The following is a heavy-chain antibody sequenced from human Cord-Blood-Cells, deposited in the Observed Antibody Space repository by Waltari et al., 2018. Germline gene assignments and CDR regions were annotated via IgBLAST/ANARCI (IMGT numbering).Heavy chain of an antibody. CDR3: ARPHYGDYGWFDP. J-gene: IGHJ5*02. CDR1: GGSFSGYS. V-gene: IGHV4-34*01. CDR2: INHSGST. D-gene: IGHD4-17*01. Sequence: QVQLQQWGAGLLKPSETLSLTCAVYGGSFSGYSWRWMRQPPGKGLEWIGEINHSGSTNYNPSLKSRVTISVDTSKNQFSLKLSSVTAADTAVYYCARPHYGDYGWFDPWGQGTLVTVSS.